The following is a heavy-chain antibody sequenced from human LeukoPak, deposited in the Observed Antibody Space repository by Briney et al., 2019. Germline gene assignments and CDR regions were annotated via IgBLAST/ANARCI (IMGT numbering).Heavy chain of an antibody. V-gene: IGHV3-74*01. D-gene: IGHD6-25*01. CDR2: ISGDGNFK. J-gene: IGHJ4*02. CDR3: TATPWGGAAAIFDY. Sequence: GGSLRLSCAASGFTLNTYWIHWVRQTPQTGLEWVAGISGDGNFKRNADSVRGRLTIFTDNAKSTVSLQVSSLRAEDTAVYYCTATPWGGAAAIFDYWGQGILVTVSS. CDR1: GFTLNTYW.